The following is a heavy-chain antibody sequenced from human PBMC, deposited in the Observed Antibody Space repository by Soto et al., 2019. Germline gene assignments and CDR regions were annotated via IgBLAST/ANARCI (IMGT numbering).Heavy chain of an antibody. J-gene: IGHJ4*02. V-gene: IGHV4-59*01. CDR2: IYYSGIT. Sequence: QVHLQESGPGLVKPSETLSLTCTVSGVSIRSYYWSWIRQPPGKGLEWIGYIYYSGITNYNPSLKSRVTMSVDTAKNQDSLKLSAVTAADTAVDYCARGGAQNSSLTTFDYWGQGTLGTGSS. CDR1: GVSIRSYY. CDR3: ARGGAQNSSLTTFDY. D-gene: IGHD1-26*01.